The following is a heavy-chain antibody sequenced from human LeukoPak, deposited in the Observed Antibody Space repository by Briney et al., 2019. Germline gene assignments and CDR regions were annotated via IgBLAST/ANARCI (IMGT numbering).Heavy chain of an antibody. Sequence: GGSLRLSCAASGFTLSGNWMHWVRQAPGKGLVWVSRINSDGSSTSYADSVEGRFTISRDNAKNTLYLQMNSLRAEDTAVYYRARRDNYDYWGQGTLVTVSS. D-gene: IGHD2-15*01. V-gene: IGHV3-74*01. CDR1: GFTLSGNW. CDR2: INSDGSST. J-gene: IGHJ4*02. CDR3: ARRDNYDY.